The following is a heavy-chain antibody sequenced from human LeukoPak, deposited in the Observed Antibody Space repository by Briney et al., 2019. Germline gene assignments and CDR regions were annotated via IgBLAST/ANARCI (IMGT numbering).Heavy chain of an antibody. CDR1: GGSISSGDYF. V-gene: IGHV4-30-4*01. CDR3: ARDFGDRESWFDP. CDR2: IYYSGST. Sequence: SQTLSLTCTVSGGSISSGDYFWSWIRQPPGKGLEWIGYIYYSGSTYYNPSLKSRVTISVDTSKNQFSLKLSSVTAADTAVYYCARDFGDRESWFDPWGQGTLVTVSS. J-gene: IGHJ5*02. D-gene: IGHD4-17*01.